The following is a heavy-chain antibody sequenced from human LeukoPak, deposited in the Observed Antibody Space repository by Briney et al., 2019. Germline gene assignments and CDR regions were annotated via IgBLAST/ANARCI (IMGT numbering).Heavy chain of an antibody. CDR1: GYTFTSYA. J-gene: IGHJ6*03. Sequence: SVKVSCKASGYTFTSYAISWVRQAPGQGLEWMGGIIPIFGTANYAQKFQGRVTITADESTSTAYMELSSLRSEDTAVYYCARDGQGVFGVVGPYYYYMDVWGKGTTVTVSS. V-gene: IGHV1-69*13. CDR3: ARDGQGVFGVVGPYYYYMDV. CDR2: IIPIFGTA. D-gene: IGHD3-3*01.